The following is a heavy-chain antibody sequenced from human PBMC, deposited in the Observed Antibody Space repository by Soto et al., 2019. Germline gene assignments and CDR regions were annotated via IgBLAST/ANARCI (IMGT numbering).Heavy chain of an antibody. V-gene: IGHV1-2*02. CDR2: INPNSGGT. D-gene: IGHD3-10*01. CDR3: ARDEGRITMVRGVINYYYGMDV. CDR1: GYTFTGYY. Sequence: GASVKVSCKASGYTFTGYYMHWVRQAPGQGLEWMGWINPNSGGTNYAQKFQGRVTMTRDTSISTAYMELSRLRSDDTAVYYCARDEGRITMVRGVINYYYGMDVWGQGTTVTVS. J-gene: IGHJ6*02.